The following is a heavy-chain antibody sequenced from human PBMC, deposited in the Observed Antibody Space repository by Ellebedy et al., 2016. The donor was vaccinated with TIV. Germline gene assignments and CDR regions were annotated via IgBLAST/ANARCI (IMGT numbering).Heavy chain of an antibody. CDR3: ASGYGEGIFDY. J-gene: IGHJ4*02. V-gene: IGHV3-21*04. Sequence: GGSLRLSXAASGFTFSSYSMNWVRQAPGKGLEWVSYISSSSSYTNYADSVKGRFTISKDNAKNSLYLQMNSLRAEDTAVYYCASGYGEGIFDYWGQGTLVTVSS. D-gene: IGHD5-12*01. CDR2: ISSSSSYT. CDR1: GFTFSSYS.